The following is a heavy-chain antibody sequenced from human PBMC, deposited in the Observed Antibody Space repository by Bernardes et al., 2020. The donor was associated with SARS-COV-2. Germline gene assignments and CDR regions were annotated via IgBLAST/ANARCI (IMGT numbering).Heavy chain of an antibody. CDR1: GYSFTGYY. Sequence: ASVKVSCKASGYSFTGYYMHWVRQAPGQGLEWMGWINLNSGGTNYAQKFQGRVTVTRDTSISTAYMELSRLRSDDTAVYYCARDRPGYSRWFDLWGQGTLVTVSS. J-gene: IGHJ5*02. V-gene: IGHV1-2*02. D-gene: IGHD6-13*01. CDR3: ARDRPGYSRWFDL. CDR2: INLNSGGT.